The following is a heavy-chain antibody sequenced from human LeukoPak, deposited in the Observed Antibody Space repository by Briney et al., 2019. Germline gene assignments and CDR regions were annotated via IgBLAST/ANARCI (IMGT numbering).Heavy chain of an antibody. CDR1: GGSISSRSYY. D-gene: IGHD3-9*01. CDR3: ARDRYFDWLSFDT. V-gene: IGHV4-39*07. Sequence: SETLSLTCTVSGGSISSRSYYWGWIRQPPGKGLEWIGSSYYGGSTYYNPSLKSRVTISVDTSKNQFSLKLTSVTAADTAVYYCARDRYFDWLSFDTRGQGSLVTVSS. CDR2: SYYGGST. J-gene: IGHJ5*02.